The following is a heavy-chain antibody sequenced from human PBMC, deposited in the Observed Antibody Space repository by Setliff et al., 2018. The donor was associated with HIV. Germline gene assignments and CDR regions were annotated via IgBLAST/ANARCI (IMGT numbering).Heavy chain of an antibody. CDR1: GYTFTYYA. CDR3: ASIDCGGDCYSYYYYGMDV. CDR2: INAGSGKT. J-gene: IGHJ6*02. V-gene: IGHV1-3*01. D-gene: IGHD2-21*02. Sequence: GASVKVSCKASGYTFTYYAIHWVRQAPGQRLEWMGWINAGSGKTKYSQKFQGRVTITRDTSASTAYMELSSLRSEDTAVYYCASIDCGGDCYSYYYYGMDVWGQGTTVTVSS.